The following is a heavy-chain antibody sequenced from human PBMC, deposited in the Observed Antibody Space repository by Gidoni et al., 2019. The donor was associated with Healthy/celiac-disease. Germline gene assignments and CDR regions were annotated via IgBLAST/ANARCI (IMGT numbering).Heavy chain of an antibody. V-gene: IGHV4-34*01. D-gene: IGHD4-17*01. CDR2: INHSGST. CDR3: ARAAFATVTTRLRYFDL. J-gene: IGHJ2*01. CDR1: GGSFSGYY. Sequence: QVQLQQWGAGLLKPSETLSLTCAVYGGSFSGYYWSWIRQPPGKGLEWIGEINHSGSTNYNPSLKSRVTIPVDTSKNQFSLKLSSVTAADTAVYYCARAAFATVTTRLRYFDLWGRGTLVTVSS.